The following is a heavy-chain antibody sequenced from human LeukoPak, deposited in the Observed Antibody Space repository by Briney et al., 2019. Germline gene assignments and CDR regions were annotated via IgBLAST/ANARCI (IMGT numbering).Heavy chain of an antibody. CDR3: AGQGIAVAGFDY. J-gene: IGHJ4*02. D-gene: IGHD6-19*01. Sequence: PGGSLRLSCAASGFTFSSSSMSWVRRAPGKGLEWVSALTGSGGSTYYADSVKGRFTISRDNSKKTLFLQMNSLRAEDTAVYYCAGQGIAVAGFDYWGQGTLVTVSS. V-gene: IGHV3-23*01. CDR2: LTGSGGST. CDR1: GFTFSSSS.